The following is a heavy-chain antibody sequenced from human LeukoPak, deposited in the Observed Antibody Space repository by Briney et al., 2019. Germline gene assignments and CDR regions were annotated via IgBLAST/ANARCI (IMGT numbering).Heavy chain of an antibody. CDR3: TRAYCAGGTCYSSDSYYYYHMDV. V-gene: IGHV5-51*01. D-gene: IGHD2-15*01. CDR1: GYSFTSYW. Sequence: GESLKISCKGSGYSFTSYWIGWVRQMPGEGLEWMGIIYPGDSDTRYSPSFQGQVIISADKSISTAYLQWSSLKASDTATYYCTRAYCAGGTCYSSDSYYYYHMDVWGKGTTVTVSS. J-gene: IGHJ6*03. CDR2: IYPGDSDT.